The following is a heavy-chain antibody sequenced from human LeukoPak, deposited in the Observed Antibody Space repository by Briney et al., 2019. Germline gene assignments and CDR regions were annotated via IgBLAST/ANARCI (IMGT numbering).Heavy chain of an antibody. V-gene: IGHV3-7*01. CDR2: IEDDGDQK. D-gene: IGHD6-25*01. Sequence: PGGSLRVSCVASGFTFGNYWMSWVRQAPGEGLEFVGNIEDDGDQKNYVDSVRGRFTISRDNVKNSLYLQMNSLRVEDTAVYYCARDIIRGQSDFDYWGQGVLVTVSS. J-gene: IGHJ4*02. CDR3: ARDIIRGQSDFDY. CDR1: GFTFGNYW.